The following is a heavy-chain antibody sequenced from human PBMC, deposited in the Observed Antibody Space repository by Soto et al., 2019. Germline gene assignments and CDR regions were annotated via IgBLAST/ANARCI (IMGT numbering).Heavy chain of an antibody. CDR2: IYHSGST. J-gene: IGHJ6*02. D-gene: IGHD1-26*01. V-gene: IGHV4-4*02. Sequence: QVQLQESGPGLVKPSGTLSLTCAVSGGSISSSYWWSCVRQPPGKGLEWIGEIYHSGSTNYNPSLKSRDTISVDKSKNQFSLKLSSVTAADTAVYYCARVSGSYYYGMDVWGQGTTVTVSS. CDR1: GGSISSSYW. CDR3: ARVSGSYYYGMDV.